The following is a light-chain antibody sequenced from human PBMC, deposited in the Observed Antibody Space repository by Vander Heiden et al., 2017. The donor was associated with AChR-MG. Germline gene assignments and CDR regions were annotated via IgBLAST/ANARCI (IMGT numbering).Light chain of an antibody. CDR2: AAS. V-gene: IGKV1-39*01. J-gene: IGKJ2*02. Sequence: DIQMTHSPSSLSASVGDRVTITCRASQSISSYLYWYQQKPGKAPELLIYAASSLQSGVPSRFSGSGSGTDFTLTISSLQPEDFATYYCQQNYSTPRTFGEGTKLEIK. CDR3: QQNYSTPRT. CDR1: QSISSY.